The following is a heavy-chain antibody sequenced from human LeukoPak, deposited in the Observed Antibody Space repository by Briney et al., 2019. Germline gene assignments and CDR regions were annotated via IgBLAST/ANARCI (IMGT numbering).Heavy chain of an antibody. Sequence: GASVKVSCKASGGTFSSYAISWVRQAPGQGLEWMGGIIPIFGTANYAQKFQGRVTITTDESTSTAYMELSSLRSEDTAVYYCATEYYHLWSGYSSFDYWGQGTLVTVSS. CDR1: GGTFSSYA. CDR2: IIPIFGTA. D-gene: IGHD3-3*01. J-gene: IGHJ4*02. V-gene: IGHV1-69*05. CDR3: ATEYYHLWSGYSSFDY.